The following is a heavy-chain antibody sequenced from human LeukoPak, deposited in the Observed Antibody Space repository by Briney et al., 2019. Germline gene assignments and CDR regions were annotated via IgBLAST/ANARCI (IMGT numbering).Heavy chain of an antibody. CDR1: GFSVRSTY. D-gene: IGHD3-22*01. CDR3: ARDRFYYDSSVYDAFDI. J-gene: IGHJ3*02. CDR2: ISSSSSTI. Sequence: GGSLRLSCAASGFSVRSTYMTWVRQAPGKGLEWVSYISSSSSTIYYADSVKGRFTISRDNAKNSLYLQMNGLRAEDTAVYYCARDRFYYDSSVYDAFDIWGQGTMVTVSS. V-gene: IGHV3-48*01.